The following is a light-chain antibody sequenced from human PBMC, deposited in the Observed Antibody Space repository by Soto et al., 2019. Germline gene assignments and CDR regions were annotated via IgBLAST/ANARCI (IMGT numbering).Light chain of an antibody. Sequence: QSALTQPASVSGSPGQSITISCTGTSSDVGGYKYVSWYQQHPGKAPKLMIYEVSNRPSGVSNRFSGSKSGNTASLTISGLQAEDEADYYCRSYTSTGTYVFGTGTKLTVL. CDR2: EVS. CDR3: RSYTSTGTYV. J-gene: IGLJ1*01. CDR1: SSDVGGYKY. V-gene: IGLV2-14*01.